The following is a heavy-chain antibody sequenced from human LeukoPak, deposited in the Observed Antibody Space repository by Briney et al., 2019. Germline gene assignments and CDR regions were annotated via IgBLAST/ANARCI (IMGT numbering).Heavy chain of an antibody. CDR1: GFTFSSYA. V-gene: IGHV3-23*01. CDR2: ISGSGGST. Sequence: PGGSLRLSCAASGFTFSSYAMSWVRQAPGKGLEWVSGISGSGGSTYYADSVKGRFTISRDNSKNTLYLQMNSLRAEDTAVYYCAKGLDIVVVPAAIKWWDYYYYGMDVWGQGTTVTVSS. D-gene: IGHD2-2*02. CDR3: AKGLDIVVVPAAIKWWDYYYYGMDV. J-gene: IGHJ6*02.